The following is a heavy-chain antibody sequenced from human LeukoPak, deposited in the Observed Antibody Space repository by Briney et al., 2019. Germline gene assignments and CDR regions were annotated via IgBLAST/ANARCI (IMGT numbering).Heavy chain of an antibody. CDR2: IIPIFGTA. V-gene: IGHV1-69*13. CDR1: GGTSSSYA. CDR3: ARERDWFDP. Sequence: ASVKVSCKASGGTSSSYAIGWVRQAPGQGGEWMGGIIPIFGTANYAQKFQGRVTITADESTSTAYMELSSLRSEDTAVYYCARERDWFDPWGQGTLVTVSS. J-gene: IGHJ5*02.